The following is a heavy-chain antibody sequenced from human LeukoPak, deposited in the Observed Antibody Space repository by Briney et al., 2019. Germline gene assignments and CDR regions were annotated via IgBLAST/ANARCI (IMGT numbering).Heavy chain of an antibody. J-gene: IGHJ3*02. Sequence: PGGSLRLSCAASGFTFSSYSMNWVRQAPGKGLEWVSSISSSSSYIYYADSVKGRFTISRDNAKNSLYLQMNSLRAEDTAVYYCARDSPRYCSSTSCYTPGDAFDIWGQGTMVTVSS. D-gene: IGHD2-2*02. CDR1: GFTFSSYS. V-gene: IGHV3-21*01. CDR2: ISSSSSYI. CDR3: ARDSPRYCSSTSCYTPGDAFDI.